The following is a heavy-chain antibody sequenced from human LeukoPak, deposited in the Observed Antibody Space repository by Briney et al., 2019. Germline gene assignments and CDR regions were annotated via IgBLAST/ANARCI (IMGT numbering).Heavy chain of an antibody. CDR3: GKNRYSGSLSPFDI. D-gene: IGHD1-26*01. V-gene: IGHV3-23*01. CDR2: ISGGGGNT. Sequence: GGSLRLSCAASKFAFSSYAMSWVRQAPGEGLEWVSAISGGGGNTYYADSVKGRFTISRDNSKNTLYLQMNSLRAEDTAVYYCGKNRYSGSLSPFDIWGQGTMVTVSS. CDR1: KFAFSSYA. J-gene: IGHJ3*02.